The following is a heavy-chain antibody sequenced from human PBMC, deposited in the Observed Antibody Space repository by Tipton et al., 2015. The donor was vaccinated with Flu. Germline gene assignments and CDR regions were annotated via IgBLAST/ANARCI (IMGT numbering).Heavy chain of an antibody. CDR1: GDSISRGSYY. CDR3: ARGDYGDYDHEADGLDI. J-gene: IGHJ3*02. Sequence: TLSLTCTVSGDSISRGSYYWNWIRQPAGKGLEWIGRIYTNKNTNYKPSLKSRVAISMDRSKNQFSLKLSSVTAADTAIYYCARGDYGDYDHEADGLDIWGQGTLVSVSA. D-gene: IGHD4-17*01. V-gene: IGHV4-61*02. CDR2: IYTNKNT.